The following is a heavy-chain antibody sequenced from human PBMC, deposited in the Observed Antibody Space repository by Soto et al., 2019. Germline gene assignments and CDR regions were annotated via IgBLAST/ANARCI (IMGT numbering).Heavy chain of an antibody. V-gene: IGHV3-74*01. CDR3: ARGDGDHYDGNGYLGRQ. CDR1: GFTSSTYW. CDR2: IKSDGSGT. Sequence: EVQLVESGGGLVQLGGSLRLSCAASGFTSSTYWMHWVRQAPGKGPVWVSRIKSDGSGTYYADSVEGRFTISRDNAQNTLYLQMNSLRVEDTAVYYCARGDGDHYDGNGYLGRQWGQGTLVTVSS. D-gene: IGHD3-22*01. J-gene: IGHJ4*02.